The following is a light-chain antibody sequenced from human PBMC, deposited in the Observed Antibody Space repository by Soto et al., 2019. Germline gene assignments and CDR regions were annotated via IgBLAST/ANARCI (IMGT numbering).Light chain of an antibody. CDR2: GLS. Sequence: ESVMTQSPVTLSVSPGESVTLSCRASQSVGTNLAWYQQKPGQAPSLLIYGLSTRATGIPTRFSGSGSGRQFTLTISSLQSEDFAVYYCQQYNNWPQTFGQGTKVEIK. V-gene: IGKV3-15*01. CDR3: QQYNNWPQT. J-gene: IGKJ1*01. CDR1: QSVGTN.